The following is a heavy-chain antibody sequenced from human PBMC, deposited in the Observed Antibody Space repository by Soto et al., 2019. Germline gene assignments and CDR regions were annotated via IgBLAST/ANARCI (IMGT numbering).Heavy chain of an antibody. Sequence: KTSETLSLTCTVSGGSISSGGYYWSWIRQHPGKGLEWIGYIYYSGSTYYNPSLKSRVTISVDTSKNQFSLKLSSVTAADTAVYYCARDRDLNWFDPWGQGTLVTVSS. V-gene: IGHV4-31*03. CDR3: ARDRDLNWFDP. CDR2: IYYSGST. CDR1: GGSISSGGYY. J-gene: IGHJ5*02.